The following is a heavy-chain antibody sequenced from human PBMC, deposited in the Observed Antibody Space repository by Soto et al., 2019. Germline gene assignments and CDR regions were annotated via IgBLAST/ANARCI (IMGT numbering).Heavy chain of an antibody. CDR3: ARETLRGYSYGTDFDY. V-gene: IGHV4-34*01. CDR1: GGSFSGYY. J-gene: IGHJ4*02. CDR2: INHSGST. D-gene: IGHD5-18*01. Sequence: NPSETLSLTCAVYGGSFSGYYWSWIRQPPGKGLEWIGEINHSGSTNYNPSLKSRVTISVDTSKNQFSLKLSSVTAADTAVYYCARETLRGYSYGTDFDYWGQGTLVTVSS.